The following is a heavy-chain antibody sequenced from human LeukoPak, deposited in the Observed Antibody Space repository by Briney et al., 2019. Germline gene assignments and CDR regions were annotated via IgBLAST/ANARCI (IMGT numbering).Heavy chain of an antibody. CDR3: ARGEYYDSSGPLDY. Sequence: GGSLRLSCAASGFTFSSYAMHWVRQAPGKGLEWVAVISYDGSNKYYADSVKGRFTISRDNSKNTLYLQMNSLRAEDTAVYCCARGEYYDSSGPLDYWGQGTLVTVSS. J-gene: IGHJ4*02. V-gene: IGHV3-30-3*01. CDR1: GFTFSSYA. D-gene: IGHD3-22*01. CDR2: ISYDGSNK.